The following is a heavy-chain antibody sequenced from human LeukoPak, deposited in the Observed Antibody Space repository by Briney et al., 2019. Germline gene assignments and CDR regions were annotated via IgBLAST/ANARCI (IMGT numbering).Heavy chain of an antibody. D-gene: IGHD3-9*01. CDR3: VSSGLSARPGNILTGYYPPTYYGMDV. Sequence: KSSETLSLTCTVSGYSISSGYYWGWIRQPPGKGLEWIGSIYHSGSTYYNPSLKSRVTISVDTSKNQFSLKLSSATAADTAVYYCVSSGLSARPGNILTGYYPPTYYGMDVWGQGTTVTVSS. V-gene: IGHV4-38-2*02. CDR2: IYHSGST. CDR1: GYSISSGYY. J-gene: IGHJ6*02.